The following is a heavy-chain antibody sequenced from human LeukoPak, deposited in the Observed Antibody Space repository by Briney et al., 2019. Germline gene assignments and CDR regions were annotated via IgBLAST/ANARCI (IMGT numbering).Heavy chain of an antibody. CDR1: GYSISSGYY. Sequence: SETLSLTCTVSGYSISSGYYWGWIRQPPGKGLEWIGSIYHSGSTYYNPSLKSRVTISVDTSKNQFSLKLSSVTAADTAVYYCARRRGGYCSGGSCYPWVYYYYYYMDVWGKGTTVTISS. V-gene: IGHV4-38-2*02. D-gene: IGHD2-15*01. CDR3: ARRRGGYCSGGSCYPWVYYYYYYMDV. CDR2: IYHSGST. J-gene: IGHJ6*03.